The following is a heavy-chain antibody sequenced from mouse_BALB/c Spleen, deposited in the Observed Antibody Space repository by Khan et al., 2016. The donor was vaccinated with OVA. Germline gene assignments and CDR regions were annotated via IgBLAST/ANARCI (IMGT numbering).Heavy chain of an antibody. Sequence: QVQLKQSGAELVRPAASVTLSCAASGYSFTSYWMNWVKQRPEQGLEWIGRIDPYDSETHYNPTFKDQAIFTVDKSSSTAYMQLSSLTSEDSAVYFWARNPFAYWGQGTLVTVSA. V-gene: IGHV1-52*01. CDR2: IDPYDSET. CDR3: ARNPFAY. CDR1: GYSFTSYW. J-gene: IGHJ3*01.